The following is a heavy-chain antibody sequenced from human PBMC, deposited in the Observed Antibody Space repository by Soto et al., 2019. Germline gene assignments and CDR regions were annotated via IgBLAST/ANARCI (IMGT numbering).Heavy chain of an antibody. D-gene: IGHD6-13*01. V-gene: IGHV4-34*01. J-gene: IGHJ6*03. Sequence: SETLSLTCAVYGGSFSGYYWSWIRQPPGKGLEWIGEINHSGSTNYNPSLKSRVTISVDTSKNQFSLKLSSVTAADTAVYYCARGLRVAAAGTRYYYMDVWGKGTTVTV. CDR2: INHSGST. CDR1: GGSFSGYY. CDR3: ARGLRVAAAGTRYYYMDV.